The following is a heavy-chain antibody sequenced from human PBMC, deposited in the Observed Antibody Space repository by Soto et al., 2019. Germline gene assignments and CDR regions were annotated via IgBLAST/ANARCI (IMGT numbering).Heavy chain of an antibody. CDR1: GDTFSFYT. CDR2: INPIVSMS. D-gene: IGHD3-10*01. CDR3: AASYGSGYLAFDY. J-gene: IGHJ4*02. Sequence: QVQLVQSGTEVKKPGSSVKVSCKASGDTFSFYTINWVRQAPGLGLEWVGRINPIVSMSNYAQKFQGRVSMTADKSTSIAYMELRSLRSDDTAMYFCAASYGSGYLAFDYWGQGALVIVSS. V-gene: IGHV1-69*02.